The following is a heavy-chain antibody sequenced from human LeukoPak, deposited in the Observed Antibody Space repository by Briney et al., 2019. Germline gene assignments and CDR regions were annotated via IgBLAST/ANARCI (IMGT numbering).Heavy chain of an antibody. CDR1: GFTFSTYR. V-gene: IGHV3-30-3*01. CDR3: ARGALWFGELSISPLV. Sequence: GGSLRLSCAASGFTFSTYRMSWVRQAPGKGLEWVAVISYDGSNKYYADSVKGRFTISRDNSKNTLYLQMNSLRAEDTAVYYCARGALWFGELSISPLVWGQGTTVTVSS. D-gene: IGHD3-10*01. CDR2: ISYDGSNK. J-gene: IGHJ6*02.